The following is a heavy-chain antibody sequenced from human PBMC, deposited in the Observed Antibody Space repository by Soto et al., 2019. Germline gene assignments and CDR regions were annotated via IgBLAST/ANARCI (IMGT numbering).Heavy chain of an antibody. CDR3: ARGSYYYDSSGYYHY. J-gene: IGHJ4*02. Sequence: SSETLSLTRTVSGGSISSGDYYWSWIRQPPGKGLEWIGYIYYSGSTYYNPSLKSRVTISVDTSKNQFSLKLRSVTAADTAVYYCARGSYYYDSSGYYHYWGKGTLVTVSS. D-gene: IGHD3-22*01. CDR1: GGSISSGDYY. CDR2: IYYSGST. V-gene: IGHV4-30-4*01.